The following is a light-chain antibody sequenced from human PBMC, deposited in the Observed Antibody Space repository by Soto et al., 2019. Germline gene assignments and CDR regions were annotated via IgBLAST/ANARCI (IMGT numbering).Light chain of an antibody. V-gene: IGLV2-18*02. CDR3: SSYTDSSLYV. CDR2: EVS. CDR1: SSDVGSYNR. J-gene: IGLJ1*01. Sequence: QSVLTQPPSVSGSPGQSVTISCTGTSSDVGSYNRVSWYQQPPGTAPKLMIYEVSNRPSGVPDRFSGSKSDNTASLTISGLQAEDEAEYYCSSYTDSSLYVFGTGTKVTVL.